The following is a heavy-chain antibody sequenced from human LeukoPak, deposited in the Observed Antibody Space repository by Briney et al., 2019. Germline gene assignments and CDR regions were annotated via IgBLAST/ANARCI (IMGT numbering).Heavy chain of an antibody. Sequence: PSETLSLTCAVYGGSFSGYYWSWIRQPPGKGPEWIGEINHSGSTNYNPSLKSRVTISVDTSKNQFSLKLSSVTAADTAVYYCARLRSSWYDFDYWGQGTLVTVSS. CDR1: GGSFSGYY. CDR2: INHSGST. D-gene: IGHD6-13*01. CDR3: ARLRSSWYDFDY. J-gene: IGHJ4*02. V-gene: IGHV4-34*01.